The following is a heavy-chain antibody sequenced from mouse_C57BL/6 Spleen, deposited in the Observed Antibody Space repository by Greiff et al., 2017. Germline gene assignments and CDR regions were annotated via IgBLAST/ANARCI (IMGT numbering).Heavy chain of an antibody. CDR3: ARRLDSSGSFDY. CDR2: IYWDDDK. D-gene: IGHD3-2*02. CDR1: GFSLSTSGMG. V-gene: IGHV8-12*01. Sequence: QVTLKECGPGILQSSQTLSLTCSFSGFSLSTSGMGVSWIRQPSGKGLEWLAHIYWDDDKRYNPSLKSRLTISKDTSRNQVFLKITSVDTADTATYYCARRLDSSGSFDYWGQGTTLTVSS. J-gene: IGHJ2*01.